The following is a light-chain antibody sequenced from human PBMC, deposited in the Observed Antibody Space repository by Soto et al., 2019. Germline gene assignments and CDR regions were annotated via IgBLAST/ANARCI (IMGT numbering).Light chain of an antibody. V-gene: IGKV3-15*01. CDR1: QSVSSD. Sequence: VATQSPATLSVFPGETATLSCRASQSVSSDLAWYQQRPGQAPRLLIYGASTRATGIPARFRGSGSGTEFRLTISSLQSEDFATYYCQQYNTWHPKMAFGRGTK. CDR3: QQYNTWHPKMA. J-gene: IGKJ1*01. CDR2: GAS.